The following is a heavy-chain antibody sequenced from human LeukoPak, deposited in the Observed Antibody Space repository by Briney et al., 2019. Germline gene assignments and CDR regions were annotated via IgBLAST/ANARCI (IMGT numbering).Heavy chain of an antibody. CDR2: ISSNGGST. CDR1: GFTFSSYA. Sequence: GGSLRLSCKASGFTFSSYAMRWVRQAPGKGLEYISAISSNGGSTYYAKYVKGRFTISRDNSKNTLYLQMGSLRAEDMAVYYRARARIAAAGGGFDPWGQGTLVTVSS. D-gene: IGHD6-13*01. CDR3: ARARIAAAGGGFDP. V-gene: IGHV3-64*01. J-gene: IGHJ5*02.